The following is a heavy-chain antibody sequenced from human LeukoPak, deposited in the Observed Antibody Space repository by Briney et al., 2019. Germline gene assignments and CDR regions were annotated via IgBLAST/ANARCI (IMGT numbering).Heavy chain of an antibody. D-gene: IGHD2-2*01. CDR2: ISSSSSYI. CDR3: ARVRCSSTSCYGYFDY. V-gene: IGHV3-21*01. Sequence: GGSLRLSCAASGFTFSSYSMNWVRQAPGKGLEWVSSISSSSSYIYYADSVKGRITISRDNAKNSLYLQMNSLRTEDTAVYYCARVRCSSTSCYGYFDYWGQGTLVTVSS. J-gene: IGHJ4*02. CDR1: GFTFSSYS.